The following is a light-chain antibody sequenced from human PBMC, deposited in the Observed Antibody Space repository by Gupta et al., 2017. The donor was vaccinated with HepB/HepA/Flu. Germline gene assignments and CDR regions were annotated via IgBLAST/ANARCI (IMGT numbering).Light chain of an antibody. CDR1: QSIYTW. V-gene: IGKV1-5*03. Sequence: DILMTQSPSTMSESVRDRVTITCRASQSIYTWLAWYHQKPGKAPKILIYMVSSLKSGVPSRFSGSASGTEFTLTISSRQPDDSASYYCQQDNSYPWTFGQGTKVEIK. J-gene: IGKJ1*01. CDR2: MVS. CDR3: QQDNSYPWT.